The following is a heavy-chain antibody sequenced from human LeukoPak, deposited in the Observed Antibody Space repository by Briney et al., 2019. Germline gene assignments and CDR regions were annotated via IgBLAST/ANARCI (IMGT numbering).Heavy chain of an antibody. D-gene: IGHD1-1*01. J-gene: IGHJ4*02. V-gene: IGHV3-7*01. CDR2: IKQDGSEK. CDR1: GFTFSSYW. Sequence: GGSLRLSCAASGFTFSSYWMSWVRQAPGKGLEWVANIKQDGSEKYYVDSVKGRFTISRDNAKNSLYLQMNSLRAEDTAVYYCARAGVQLERPLDYWGQGTLVTVSS. CDR3: ARAGVQLERPLDY.